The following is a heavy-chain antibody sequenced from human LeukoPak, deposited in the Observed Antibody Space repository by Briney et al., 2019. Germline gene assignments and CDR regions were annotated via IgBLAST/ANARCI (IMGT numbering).Heavy chain of an antibody. Sequence: SETLSLTCTVPGXSISNYYWNWIRQPPRQGLDWIGYIYYSGSASYNPSLKGRVTLSADTSKNQFSLRLSSVTAADTAVYYCAPQQGRNLVNYFDYWGQGTLVTVSS. CDR2: IYYSGSA. CDR3: APQQGRNLVNYFDY. V-gene: IGHV4-59*08. J-gene: IGHJ4*02. D-gene: IGHD2-21*01. CDR1: GXSISNYY.